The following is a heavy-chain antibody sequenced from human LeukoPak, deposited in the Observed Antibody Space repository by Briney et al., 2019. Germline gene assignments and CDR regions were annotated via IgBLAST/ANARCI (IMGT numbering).Heavy chain of an antibody. CDR2: ISSSGSTI. D-gene: IGHD3-10*01. CDR3: ARDNYYGSGSFFSGGRGAEYYFDY. CDR1: GFTFSSYG. J-gene: IGHJ4*02. V-gene: IGHV3-48*04. Sequence: GGSLRLSCAASGFTFSSYGMHWVREAPGKGLEWVSYISSSGSTIYYADSVEGRFTISRDNAKNSLYLQMNSLRAEDTAVYYSARDNYYGSGSFFSGGRGAEYYFDYWGQGTLVTVSS.